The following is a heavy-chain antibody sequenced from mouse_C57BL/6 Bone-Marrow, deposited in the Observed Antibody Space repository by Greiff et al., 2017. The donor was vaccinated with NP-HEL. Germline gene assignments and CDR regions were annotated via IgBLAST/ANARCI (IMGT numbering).Heavy chain of an antibody. CDR3: ARVGIYYGNYGD. CDR1: GYSITSGYY. D-gene: IGHD2-1*01. CDR2: ISYDGSN. Sequence: EVHLVESGPGLVKPSQSLSLTCSVTGYSITSGYYWNWIRQFPGNKLEWMGYISYDGSNNYNPSLKNRISITRDTSKNQFFLKLNSVTTEDTATYYCARVGIYYGNYGDWGQGTLVTVSA. V-gene: IGHV3-6*01. J-gene: IGHJ3*01.